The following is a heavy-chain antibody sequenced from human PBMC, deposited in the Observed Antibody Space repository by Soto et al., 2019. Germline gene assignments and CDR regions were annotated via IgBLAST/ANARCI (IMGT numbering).Heavy chain of an antibody. J-gene: IGHJ4*02. CDR3: ARGGVRVVTAIDPVHFDY. V-gene: IGHV1-69*06. CDR1: GGTFSSYA. D-gene: IGHD2-21*02. CDR2: IIPIFGTA. Sequence: QVQLVQSGAEVKKPGSSVKVSCKASGGTFSSYAISWVRQAPGQGLEWMGGIIPIFGTANYSQKFQGRVTITADKSPSTAYMELSSLISEDTAVYYCARGGVRVVTAIDPVHFDYWGQGTLVTVSS.